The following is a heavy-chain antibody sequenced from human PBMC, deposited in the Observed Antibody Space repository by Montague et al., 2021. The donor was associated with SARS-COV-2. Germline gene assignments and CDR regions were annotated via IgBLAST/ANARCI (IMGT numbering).Heavy chain of an antibody. CDR2: INHSGST. V-gene: IGHV4-34*01. J-gene: IGHJ3*02. Sequence: SETLSLTCAVYGGSFSGYYWSWIRQPPGKGLEWIGEINHSGSTNYNPSLKSRVTISVDTSENQFSLKLSSVTAADTAVYYCARRGYYETYDAFDIWGQGTMVTVSS. D-gene: IGHD3-22*01. CDR1: GGSFSGYY. CDR3: ARRGYYETYDAFDI.